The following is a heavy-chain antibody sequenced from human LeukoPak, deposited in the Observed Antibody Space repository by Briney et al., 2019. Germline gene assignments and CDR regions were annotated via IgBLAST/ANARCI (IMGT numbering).Heavy chain of an antibody. D-gene: IGHD3-3*01. J-gene: IGHJ3*02. CDR1: GGSISSSSYY. CDR3: ARGHLYYDFWSGYHDAFDI. V-gene: IGHV4-39*01. CDR2: IYYSGST. Sequence: SETLSLTCTVSGGSISSSSYYWGWIRQPPGKGLEWIGSIYYSGSTYYNPSLKSRVTISVDTSKNQFPLKLSSVTAADTAVYYCARGHLYYDFWSGYHDAFDIWGQGTMVTVSS.